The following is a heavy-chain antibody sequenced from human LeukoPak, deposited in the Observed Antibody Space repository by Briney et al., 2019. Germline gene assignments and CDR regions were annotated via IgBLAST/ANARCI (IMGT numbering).Heavy chain of an antibody. CDR2: IYYSGST. CDR3: ARRRYYYYYYYMDV. Sequence: SETLSLTCTVSGGSISSYYWSWIRQPPGKGLEWIGYIYYSGSTNYNPSLKSRVTISVDTSKNQFSLKLSSVTAADTAVYYCARRRYYYYYYYMDVWGKGTTVTVSS. V-gene: IGHV4-59*12. CDR1: GGSISSYY. J-gene: IGHJ6*03.